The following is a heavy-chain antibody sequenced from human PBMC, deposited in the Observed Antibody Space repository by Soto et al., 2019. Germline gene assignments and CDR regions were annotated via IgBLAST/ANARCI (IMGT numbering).Heavy chain of an antibody. CDR1: GFTFSDYY. CDR3: ARAVAGTSAYYYHFYYMDV. J-gene: IGHJ6*03. Sequence: GGSLRLSCAASGFTFSDYYVSWIRQAPGKGLERVSYISSSGSTIYYADSVKGRFTISRDNAKNSLYLQMNSLRAEDTAVYYCARAVAGTSAYYYHFYYMDVWGKGTTVTVSS. D-gene: IGHD6-19*01. V-gene: IGHV3-11*01. CDR2: ISSSGSTI.